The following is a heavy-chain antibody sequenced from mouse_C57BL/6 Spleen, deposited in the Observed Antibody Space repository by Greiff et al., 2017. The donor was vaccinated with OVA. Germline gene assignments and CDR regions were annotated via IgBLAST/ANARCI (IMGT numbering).Heavy chain of an antibody. J-gene: IGHJ1*03. V-gene: IGHV1-22*01. CDR1: GYTFTDYN. D-gene: IGHD1-1*01. CDR2: INPNNGGT. CDR3: ARWGTTVVADWYFDV. Sequence: EVQLQESGPELVKPGASVKMSCKASGYTFTDYNMHWVKQSHGKSLEWIGYINPNNGGTSYNQKFKGKATLTVNKSSSTAYMELRSLTSEDSAVYYCARWGTTVVADWYFDVWGTGTTVTVSS.